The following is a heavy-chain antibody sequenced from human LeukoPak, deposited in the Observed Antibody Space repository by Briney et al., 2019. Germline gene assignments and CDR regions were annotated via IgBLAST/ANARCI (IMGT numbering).Heavy chain of an antibody. V-gene: IGHV3-7*01. D-gene: IGHD6-13*01. J-gene: IGHJ6*03. CDR1: GFTFSSYW. CDR3: ARDRIAAGEYYYYYYMDV. CDR2: IKQDGSEK. Sequence: GGSLRLSCAASGFTFSSYWMSWVCQAPGKGLEWVANIKQDGSEKYYVDSVKGRFTISRDNAKNSLYLQMNSLRAEDTAVYYCARDRIAAGEYYYYYYMDVWGKGTTVTVSS.